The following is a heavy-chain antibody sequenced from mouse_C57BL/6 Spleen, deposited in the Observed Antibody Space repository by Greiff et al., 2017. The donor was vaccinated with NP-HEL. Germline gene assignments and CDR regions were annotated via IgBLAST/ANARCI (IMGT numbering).Heavy chain of an antibody. J-gene: IGHJ2*01. CDR1: GYTFTSYW. Sequence: QVQLQQPGAELVKPGASVKMSCKASGYTFTSYWITWVKQRPGQGLEWIGDIYPGSGSTNYNEKFKSKATLTADKSSSTAYMELRSLTSEDSAVYFCARGDSSGYYFDYWGQGTTLTVSS. CDR2: IYPGSGST. D-gene: IGHD3-2*02. V-gene: IGHV1-55*01. CDR3: ARGDSSGYYFDY.